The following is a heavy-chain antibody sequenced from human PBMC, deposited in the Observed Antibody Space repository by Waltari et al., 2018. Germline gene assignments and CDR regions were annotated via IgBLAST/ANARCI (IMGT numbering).Heavy chain of an antibody. D-gene: IGHD1-26*01. V-gene: IGHV4-59*08. Sequence: QVQLQESGPGLVKPSETLSLTCTVSGGSISSYYWSWIRQPPGKGLEWIGYSYYSGGTDYNPSLNSRVTIAVDTSKNQFSLKLSSVTAADTAVYYCARRLVGGTMGYYFDYWGQGTLVTVSS. CDR3: ARRLVGGTMGYYFDY. CDR2: SYYSGGT. CDR1: GGSISSYY. J-gene: IGHJ4*02.